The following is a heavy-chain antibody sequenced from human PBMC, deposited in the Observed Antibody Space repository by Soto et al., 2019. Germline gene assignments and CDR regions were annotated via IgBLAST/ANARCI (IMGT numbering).Heavy chain of an antibody. J-gene: IGHJ3*02. CDR1: GYTFTSYG. D-gene: IGHD6-6*01. Sequence: QVQLVQSGPEVKKPVASVKVSCKASGYTFTSYGISWVRQAPGQGLEWMGWISTYNGNPNYAQKLQGRVTMTTDTSTSTAYMELRSLRSDDSAVFYCARAPLYSTSPKSAFDIWGQGTVVTVSS. CDR3: ARAPLYSTSPKSAFDI. V-gene: IGHV1-18*01. CDR2: ISTYNGNP.